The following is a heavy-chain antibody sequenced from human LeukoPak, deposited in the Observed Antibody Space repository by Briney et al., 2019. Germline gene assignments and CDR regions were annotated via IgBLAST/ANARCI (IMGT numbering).Heavy chain of an antibody. D-gene: IGHD2-2*01. J-gene: IGHJ6*03. CDR1: GFTFSGSA. CDR2: IRSKANSYAT. Sequence: PVGSLQLSCAASGFTFSGSAMHWVRQASGKGLEWVGRIRSKANSYATAYAASVKGRFTISRDDSKNTAYLQMNSLKTEDTAVYSCTRRGPYCSSTSCYSYYYYMDVWGKGTTVTVSS. CDR3: TRRGPYCSSTSCYSYYYYMDV. V-gene: IGHV3-73*01.